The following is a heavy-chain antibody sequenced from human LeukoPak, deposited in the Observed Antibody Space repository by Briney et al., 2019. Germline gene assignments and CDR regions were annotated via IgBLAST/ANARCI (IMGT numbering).Heavy chain of an antibody. CDR2: IYYDGST. CDR3: ARERRQWELRGDFDC. Sequence: SETLSLTCTVSGDSISNTYYYWGWIRQPPGKGLEWIASIYYDGSTSYNPSLKSRVTISVDTSENQFSLKVSSVTAADTAVYYCARERRQWELRGDFDCWGQGTLVTVSS. D-gene: IGHD1-26*01. CDR1: GDSISNTYYY. V-gene: IGHV4-39*07. J-gene: IGHJ4*02.